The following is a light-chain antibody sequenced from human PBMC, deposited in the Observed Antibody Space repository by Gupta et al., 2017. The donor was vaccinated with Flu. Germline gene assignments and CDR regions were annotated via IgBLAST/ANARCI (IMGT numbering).Light chain of an antibody. V-gene: IGLV1-51*02. CDR2: ENG. J-gene: IGLJ3*02. CDR1: SSNIGYYS. Sequence: ISCSGSSSNIGYYSVSWYQQLPGAAPKLLIYENGERPSGIPDRFSGSKSGTSATLVITGHQTGEEDEYYCGTCNRIFSAKVFGGGSKLTVL. CDR3: GTCNRIFSAKV.